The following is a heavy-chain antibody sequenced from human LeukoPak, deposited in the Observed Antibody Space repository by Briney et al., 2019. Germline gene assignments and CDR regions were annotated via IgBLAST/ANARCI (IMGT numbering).Heavy chain of an antibody. Sequence: GGSLRLSCAASGFTVSSSYMNWVRQAPGKGLEWVSVIYSSGTTYYADSVKGRFTISRDNSKNTLYLQMNSLRAEDTAVYYCARDGPYCSGDYCYWGGFDYWGQGTLVTVSS. CDR1: GFTVSSSY. V-gene: IGHV3-53*01. CDR2: IYSSGTT. CDR3: ARDGPYCSGDYCYWGGFDY. J-gene: IGHJ4*02. D-gene: IGHD2-15*01.